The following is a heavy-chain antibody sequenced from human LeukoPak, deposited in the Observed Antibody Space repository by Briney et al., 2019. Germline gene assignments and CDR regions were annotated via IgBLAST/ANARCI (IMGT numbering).Heavy chain of an antibody. J-gene: IGHJ4*02. CDR2: ISSCSNYI. CDR1: RFTFRNYS. Sequence: GGSLRLSCAASRFTFRNYSMNWVRQAPGKGLEWVSSISSCSNYIYYADSVKGRFTISRDNAQNSLYLQMNSLRAEDTAVYFCVRGPLAFYSRTLCLVAEFLTFLDFWGQGSLVTVSS. D-gene: IGHD2-2*01. V-gene: IGHV3-21*01. CDR3: VRGPLAFYSRTLCLVAEFLTFLDF.